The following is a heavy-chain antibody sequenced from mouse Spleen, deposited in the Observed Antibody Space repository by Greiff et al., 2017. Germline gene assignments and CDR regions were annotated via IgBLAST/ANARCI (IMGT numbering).Heavy chain of an antibody. Sequence: VQLQQSGAELVKPGASVKLSCTASGFNIKDTYMHWVKQRPEQGLEWIGRIDPANGNTKYDPKFQGKATITADTSSNTAYLQLSSLTSEDTAVYYCARRGITTFYYLDYWGQGTTLTVSS. CDR1: GFNIKDTY. D-gene: IGHD2-4*01. CDR3: ARRGITTFYYLDY. J-gene: IGHJ2*01. V-gene: IGHV14-3*02. CDR2: IDPANGNT.